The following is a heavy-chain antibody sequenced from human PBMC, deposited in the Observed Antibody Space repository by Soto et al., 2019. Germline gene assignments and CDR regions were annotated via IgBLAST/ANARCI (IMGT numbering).Heavy chain of an antibody. CDR1: GVSISSNYY. CDR3: VRSFGWYAIDC. J-gene: IGHJ4*02. V-gene: IGHV4-4*02. Sequence: QVLLQESGPGLVQPSGTLSLSCAVSGVSISSNYYWGWVRQSPGKGLEWLGDISHIGSVNYSPSLLSRVTISMDRSENQFSLKLSSVTAADPAVYSCVRSFGWYAIDCWGQGTLVIVSS. D-gene: IGHD6-19*01. CDR2: ISHIGSV.